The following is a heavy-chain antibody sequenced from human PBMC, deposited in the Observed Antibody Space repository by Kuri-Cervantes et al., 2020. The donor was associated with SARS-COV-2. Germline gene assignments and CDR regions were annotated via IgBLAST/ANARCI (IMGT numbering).Heavy chain of an antibody. Sequence: ASVKVSCKASGGTFSSYAISWVRQAPGQGLEWMGIINPSGGSTSYAQKFQGRVTMTGDTSTSTVYMELSSLRSEDTAVYYCAREWFEGYYYGMDVWGQGTTVTVSS. CDR3: AREWFEGYYYGMDV. CDR1: GGTFSSYA. J-gene: IGHJ6*02. D-gene: IGHD3-10*01. CDR2: INPSGGST. V-gene: IGHV1-46*01.